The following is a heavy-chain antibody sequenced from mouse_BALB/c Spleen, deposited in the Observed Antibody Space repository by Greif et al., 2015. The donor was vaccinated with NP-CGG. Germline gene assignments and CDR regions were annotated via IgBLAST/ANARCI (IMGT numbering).Heavy chain of an antibody. V-gene: IGHV1-5*01. CDR3: TRYRYDYAMDY. CDR1: GYTFTSYW. J-gene: IGHJ4*01. CDR2: IYPGNSDT. D-gene: IGHD2-14*01. Sequence: VHVKQSGTVLARPGASVKMSCKASGYTFTSYWMHWVKQRPGQGLEWIGAIYPGNSDTSYNQKFKGKAKLTAVTSTSTAYMELSSLTNEDSAVYYCTRYRYDYAMDYWGQGTSVTVSS.